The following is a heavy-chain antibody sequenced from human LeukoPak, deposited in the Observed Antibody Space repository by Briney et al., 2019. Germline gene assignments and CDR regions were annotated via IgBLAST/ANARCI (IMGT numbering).Heavy chain of an antibody. CDR2: ISSSGSTI. CDR3: AKVGWGRGNYYNGLDV. D-gene: IGHD3-10*01. CDR1: GFTFSSYE. Sequence: PGGSLRLSCAASGFTFSSYEVNWVRQAPGKGLERVSYISSSGSTIYYADSVKGRFTISRDNAKNSLYLQMNSLRAEDTAVNSGAKVGWGRGNYYNGLDVWGQGTTVTVPS. V-gene: IGHV3-48*03. J-gene: IGHJ6*02.